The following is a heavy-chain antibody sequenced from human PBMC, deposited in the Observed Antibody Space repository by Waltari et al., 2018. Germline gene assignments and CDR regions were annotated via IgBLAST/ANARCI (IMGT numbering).Heavy chain of an antibody. CDR3: AIYGPGYSSVDY. J-gene: IGHJ4*02. CDR1: GGSISSGSYY. CDR2: IYTSGST. Sequence: QVQLQESGPGLVKPSQTLSLTCTVSGGSISSGSYYWSWIRQPAGKGLEWIGRIYTSGSTNYNPTLKSRVTISVDTSKNQFSLKRSSVTAADTAVYYCAIYGPGYSSVDYWGQGTLVTVSS. D-gene: IGHD6-19*01. V-gene: IGHV4-61*02.